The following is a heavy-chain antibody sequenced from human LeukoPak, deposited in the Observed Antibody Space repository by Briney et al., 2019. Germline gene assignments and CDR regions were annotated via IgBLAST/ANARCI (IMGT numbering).Heavy chain of an antibody. CDR3: AKSPPVAGNYYYGMDV. J-gene: IGHJ6*02. CDR2: ISGSGGST. V-gene: IGHV3-23*01. D-gene: IGHD6-19*01. CDR1: GFTFSSYA. Sequence: GESLRLSCAASGFTFSSYAMSWVRQAPGKGLEWVSAISGSGGSTYYADSVKGRFTISRDNSKNTLYLQMNSLRAEDTAVYYCAKSPPVAGNYYYGMDVWGQGTTVTVSS.